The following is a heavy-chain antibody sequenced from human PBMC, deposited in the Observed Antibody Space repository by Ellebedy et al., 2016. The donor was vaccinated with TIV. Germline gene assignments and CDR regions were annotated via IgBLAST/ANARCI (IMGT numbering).Heavy chain of an antibody. CDR3: TRIQTNWYFNL. CDR1: GFIFGDYY. Sequence: PGGSLRLSCAASGFIFGDYYMSWVRQAPGKGLEWVSAINGGGENTFYAASVKGRFTISRDNSRNTLYLQLSSLRAEDTALYFCTRIQTNWYFNLWGRGTLVTVSS. CDR2: INGGGENT. D-gene: IGHD5-18*01. J-gene: IGHJ2*01. V-gene: IGHV3-23*01.